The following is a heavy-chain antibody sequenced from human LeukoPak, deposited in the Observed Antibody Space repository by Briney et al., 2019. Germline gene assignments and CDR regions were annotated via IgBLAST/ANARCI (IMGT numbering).Heavy chain of an antibody. V-gene: IGHV1-8*01. CDR1: GYTFTSYD. Sequence: ASVTVSCKASGYTFTSYDFNWVRRPTGQRLEGMGWMSPNSGDTGYAQKFQDRVTMTRNTSISTAYMELSSLRSDDTAVYYCARGPPNWGYDYWGPGTLVTVSS. CDR2: MSPNSGDT. J-gene: IGHJ4*02. CDR3: ARGPPNWGYDY. D-gene: IGHD7-27*01.